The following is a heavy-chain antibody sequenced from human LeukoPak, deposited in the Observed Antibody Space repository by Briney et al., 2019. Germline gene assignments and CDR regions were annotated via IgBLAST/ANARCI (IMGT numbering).Heavy chain of an antibody. Sequence: SETLSLTCTVSGGSITSYYWSWIRQPAGKGLEWIGRIYTRESTNYNPSLKSRVTMSVDTSKNQFSLNLNSVTAADTAVYYCAKTNGYYDYWGQGTLVAVSS. CDR3: AKTNGYYDY. CDR2: IYTREST. V-gene: IGHV4-4*07. CDR1: GGSITSYY. J-gene: IGHJ4*02. D-gene: IGHD3-22*01.